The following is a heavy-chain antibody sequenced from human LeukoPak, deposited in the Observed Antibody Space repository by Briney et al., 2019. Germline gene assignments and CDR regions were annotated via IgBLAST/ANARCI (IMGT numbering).Heavy chain of an antibody. CDR2: IYYPEST. D-gene: IGHD6-19*01. CDR3: VRHVSSGWDYYNGLDV. J-gene: IGHJ6*02. V-gene: IGHV4-39*01. CDR1: GGSIGSSGFY. Sequence: PSETLSLICKVSGGSIGSSGFYWGWIRQPPGKGLEWIGSIYYPESTHYNPSLESRVTISVDTSKYKVSLTLCSVTATDTAVYYCVRHVSSGWDYYNGLDVWGQGTTVTVSS.